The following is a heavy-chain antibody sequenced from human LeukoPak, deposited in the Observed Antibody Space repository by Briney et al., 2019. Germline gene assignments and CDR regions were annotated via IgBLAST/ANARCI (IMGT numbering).Heavy chain of an antibody. CDR1: GYTFTSYD. J-gene: IGHJ4*02. CDR3: ARVVVGRLGELSFEL. Sequence: ASVKVSCKASGYTFTSYDINWVRQATGQGLEWMGWMNPNSGNTGYAQKFQGRVTMTRNTSISTAYMELSSLRSEDTAVYYCARVVVGRLGELSFELWGQGTLVTVSS. CDR2: MNPNSGNT. V-gene: IGHV1-8*01. D-gene: IGHD3-16*02.